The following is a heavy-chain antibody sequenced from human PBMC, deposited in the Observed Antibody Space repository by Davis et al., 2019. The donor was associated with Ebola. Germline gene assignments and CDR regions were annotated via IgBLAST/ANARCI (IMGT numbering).Heavy chain of an antibody. CDR2: FGTGGDT. Sequence: GESLKISCAASTVTFGVDAMSWVRQAPGKGLEWVSTFGTGGDTYYAASVKGRFAISRDNSKNTLYLQMNSLRAEDTAVYFCAKDGSGWVGKLFDYWGQGTLVTVSS. J-gene: IGHJ4*02. V-gene: IGHV3-23*01. CDR3: AKDGSGWVGKLFDY. D-gene: IGHD6-19*01. CDR1: TVTFGVDA.